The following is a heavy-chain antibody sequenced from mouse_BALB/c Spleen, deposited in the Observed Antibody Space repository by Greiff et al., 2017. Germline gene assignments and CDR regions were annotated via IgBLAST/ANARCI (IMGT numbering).Heavy chain of an antibody. CDR2: ISSGGSYT. V-gene: IGHV5-9-3*01. D-gene: IGHD5-5*01. CDR1: GFTFSSYA. Sequence: EVKVVESGGGLVKPGGSLKLSCAASGFTFSSYAMSWVRQTPEKRLEWVATISSGGSYTYYPDSVKGRFTISRDNAKNTLYLQMSSLRSEDTAMYYCARQFLPRAMDYWGQGTSVTVSS. CDR3: ARQFLPRAMDY. J-gene: IGHJ4*01.